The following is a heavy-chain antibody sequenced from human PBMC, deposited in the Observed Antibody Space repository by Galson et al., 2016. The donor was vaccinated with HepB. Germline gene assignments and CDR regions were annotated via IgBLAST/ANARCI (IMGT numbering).Heavy chain of an antibody. Sequence: CAISGDSVSSHSAAWTWIRQSPSRGLQWLGRTYHKYKRYNAYEVSVKSRITNTPDTSKNQFSLPLDSVTPEDTAVYCGAIGKAATGFDPWGQGTLVTVSS. V-gene: IGHV6-1*01. CDR3: AIGKAATGFDP. CDR2: TYHKYKRYN. D-gene: IGHD6-13*01. J-gene: IGHJ5*02. CDR1: GDSVSSHSAA.